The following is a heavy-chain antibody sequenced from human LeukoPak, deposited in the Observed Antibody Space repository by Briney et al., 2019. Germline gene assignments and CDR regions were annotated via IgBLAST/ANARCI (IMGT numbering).Heavy chain of an antibody. J-gene: IGHJ4*02. CDR3: AREGQWLRNFDY. Sequence: SETLSLTCTVSGGSISSYYWSCMREPPGKGLEWVVYIYYSGSTNYNTSRKSRVTISVATSKNQFSLKLSSVTAADTAVYYCAREGQWLRNFDYWGQGTLVTVSS. CDR2: IYYSGST. D-gene: IGHD5-12*01. V-gene: IGHV4-59*01. CDR1: GGSISSYY.